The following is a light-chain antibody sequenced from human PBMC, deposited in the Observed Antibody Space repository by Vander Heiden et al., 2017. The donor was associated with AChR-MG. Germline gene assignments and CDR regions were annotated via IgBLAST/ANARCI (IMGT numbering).Light chain of an antibody. CDR1: SNSGGDEG. V-gene: IGLV10-54*02. Sequence: AGSAQPPPASEALRPVPTLTFAGTSNSGGDEGAALVPLHQGHPPNLLLHRNNNRPSGVSERFSASRSGSTAALTISGLQPEDEADYYCSASDRSSSAWVFGGGTKLTVL. CDR2: RNN. CDR3: SASDRSSSAWV. J-gene: IGLJ3*02.